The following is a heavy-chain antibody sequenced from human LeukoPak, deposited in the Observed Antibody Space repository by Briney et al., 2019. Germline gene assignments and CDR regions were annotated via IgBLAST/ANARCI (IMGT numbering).Heavy chain of an antibody. CDR2: ISWDGGST. CDR1: GFTFDDYA. V-gene: IGHV3-43D*04. CDR3: AKDSSLEANYDFWSGYYDY. D-gene: IGHD3-3*01. J-gene: IGHJ4*02. Sequence: GGSLRLSCAASGFTFDDYAMHWVRQAPGKGLEWVSLISWDGGSTYYADSVKGRFTISRDNSKNSLYLQMNSLRAEDTALYYCAKDSSLEANYDFWSGYYDYWGQGTLVTASS.